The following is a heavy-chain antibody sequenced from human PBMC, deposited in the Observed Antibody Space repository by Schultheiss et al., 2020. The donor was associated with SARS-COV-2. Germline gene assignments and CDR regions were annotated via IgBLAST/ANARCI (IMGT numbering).Heavy chain of an antibody. CDR2: IYWDDDK. CDR3: AHRLGYCSGGSCYYYYYGMDV. Sequence: SGPTLVKPTQTLTLTCTFSGFSLSTSGVGVGWIRQPPGKALEWLALIYWDDDKRYSPSLKSRLTITKDTSKNQVVLTMTNMDPVDTATYYCAHRLGYCSGGSCYYYYYGMDVWGQGTTVTVSS. V-gene: IGHV2-5*02. D-gene: IGHD2-15*01. CDR1: GFSLSTSGVG. J-gene: IGHJ6*02.